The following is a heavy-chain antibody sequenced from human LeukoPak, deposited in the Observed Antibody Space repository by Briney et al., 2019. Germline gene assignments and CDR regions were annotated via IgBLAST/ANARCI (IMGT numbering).Heavy chain of an antibody. V-gene: IGHV3-23*01. D-gene: IGHD1-26*01. Sequence: PGGSLRLSCAASGFTFSSYAMSWVRQAPGKGLEWVSAISGSGGSTYYADSVKGRFTISRDNSKNTLYLQMNSLRAEATAVYYCARDRWGLLNFDYWGQGTLVTVSS. J-gene: IGHJ4*02. CDR3: ARDRWGLLNFDY. CDR1: GFTFSSYA. CDR2: ISGSGGST.